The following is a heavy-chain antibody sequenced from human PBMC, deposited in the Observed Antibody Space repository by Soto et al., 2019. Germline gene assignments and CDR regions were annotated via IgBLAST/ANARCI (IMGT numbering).Heavy chain of an antibody. CDR1: GGSMSSYY. CDR2: IYYTGST. CDR3: ARHLVPAASVTFDI. J-gene: IGHJ3*02. V-gene: IGHV4-59*08. Sequence: QVQLQESGPGLVKPSETLSLTCTVSGGSMSSYYWSWIRQPPGKGLEWIAYIYYTGSTNYNPSLKSRVTISLNTSKNQFSLKLSSVTAADTAVYFCARHLVPAASVTFDIWGQGTMVTVSS. D-gene: IGHD2-2*01.